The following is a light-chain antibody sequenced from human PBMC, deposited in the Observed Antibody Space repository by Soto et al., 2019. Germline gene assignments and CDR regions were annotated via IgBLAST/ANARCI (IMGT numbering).Light chain of an antibody. J-gene: IGKJ4*01. Sequence: DILMTQSPASLSSSLGDRATISCRASQGITSYLAWFQQKPGNVPKLLIYATSTWETGVPSRFSGSGSGTDFTLTINSLQPEDFGTYYCQQYSSAPLTFGGGTIVEIK. CDR3: QQYSSAPLT. CDR1: QGITSY. V-gene: IGKV1-27*01. CDR2: ATS.